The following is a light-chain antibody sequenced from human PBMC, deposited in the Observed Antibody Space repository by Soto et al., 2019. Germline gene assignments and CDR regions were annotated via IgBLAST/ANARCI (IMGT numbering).Light chain of an antibody. V-gene: IGLV3-27*01. CDR1: VLTKKF. Sequence: YELTQPSSVSVSPGQTANITCSGDVLTKKFARWFQQRPGQAPLLLIYRDTVRPSGIPERFSGSSSGTTVTLTISGAQVEDEADYYCYSATDDHYVFGAGTKVTVL. CDR2: RDT. J-gene: IGLJ1*01. CDR3: YSATDDHYV.